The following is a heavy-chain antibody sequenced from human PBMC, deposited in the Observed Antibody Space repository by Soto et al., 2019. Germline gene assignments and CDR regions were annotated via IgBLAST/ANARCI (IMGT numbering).Heavy chain of an antibody. CDR2: IWHDDK. Sequence: QVQLVESGGGVVQPGRSLRLSCEASGFTLSSNGMPWVRQAPGKGLEGVAVIWHDDKYYVNSVKGRFTISRDNSKNTLYLQMSSLRAEDTAVYYCARDQILYGGNSFDSWGQGTLVTVSS. J-gene: IGHJ4*02. D-gene: IGHD2-15*01. CDR1: GFTLSSNG. CDR3: ARDQILYGGNSFDS. V-gene: IGHV3-33*01.